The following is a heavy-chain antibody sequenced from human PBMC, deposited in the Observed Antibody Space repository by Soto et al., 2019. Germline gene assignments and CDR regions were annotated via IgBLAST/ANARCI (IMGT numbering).Heavy chain of an antibody. Sequence: PSETLSLTCAVSGYSISSSNWWGWIRQPPGKGLEWIGYIYYSGSTYYNPSLKSRVTMSVDTSKNQFSLKLSSVTAVDTAVYYCARNTGYLLSAFDIWGQGTMVTV. D-gene: IGHD3-9*01. V-gene: IGHV4-28*01. J-gene: IGHJ3*02. CDR1: GYSISSSNW. CDR2: IYYSGST. CDR3: ARNTGYLLSAFDI.